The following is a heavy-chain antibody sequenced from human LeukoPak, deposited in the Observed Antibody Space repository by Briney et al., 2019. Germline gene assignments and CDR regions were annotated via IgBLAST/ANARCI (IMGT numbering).Heavy chain of an antibody. CDR1: GFTFSSYA. CDR2: ISSNGGST. J-gene: IGHJ4*02. Sequence: GGSLRLSCAASGFTFSSYAMHSVRQAPGKGLEYVSAISSNGGSTYYANSVKGRFTISRDNSKNTLYLQMGSLRAEDMAVYYCATIEGSGYDYWGQGTLVTVSS. D-gene: IGHD3-22*01. CDR3: ATIEGSGYDY. V-gene: IGHV3-64*01.